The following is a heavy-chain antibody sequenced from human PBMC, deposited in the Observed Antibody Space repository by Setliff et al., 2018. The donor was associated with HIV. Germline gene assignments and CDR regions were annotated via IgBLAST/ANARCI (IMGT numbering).Heavy chain of an antibody. CDR2: IDTDEITT. J-gene: IGHJ5*02. Sequence: PGGSLRLSCAASGFTFNNFWMHWIRQTPGKGLGWVSRIDTDEITTNYADSVMGRFTVSRDNAKSRVYLQMNSLRPEDTALYYCAKADDGAAAGPAPWGQGTLVTVSS. CDR3: AKADDGAAAGPAP. V-gene: IGHV3-74*01. CDR1: GFTFNNFW. D-gene: IGHD6-13*01.